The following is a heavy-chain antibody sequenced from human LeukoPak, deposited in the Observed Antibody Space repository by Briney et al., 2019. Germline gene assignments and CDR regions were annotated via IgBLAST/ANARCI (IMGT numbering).Heavy chain of an antibody. Sequence: SQTLSLTCTVSGGSISSGGYYWSWIRQPPGKGLEWIGEIDHSGRANYNPSLKSLVTLSVDTSKNQFSLRLPSVTAADTAIYYCARKTVTEGVDYWGQGTLVNVSS. CDR3: ARKTVTEGVDY. V-gene: IGHV4-31*01. D-gene: IGHD1-14*01. CDR2: IDHSGRA. CDR1: GGSISSGGYY. J-gene: IGHJ4*02.